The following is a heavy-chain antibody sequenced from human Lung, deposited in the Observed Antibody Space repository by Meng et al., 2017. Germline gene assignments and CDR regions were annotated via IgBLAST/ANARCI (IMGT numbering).Heavy chain of an antibody. D-gene: IGHD6-19*01. V-gene: IGHV6-1*01. CDR1: GDSVSSNSAA. CDR3: ARSQQWLDS. Sequence: QVHLQQPGPGLVKPSQPLPLTCAISGDSVSSNSAAWNWIRQSPSRGLEWLGRTYYRSKWYNGYAVSVRSRITNNPDTSKNQFYLQLNSVTPEDTAAYYCARSQQWLDSWGQGTLVTVSS. J-gene: IGHJ4*02. CDR2: TYYRSKWYN.